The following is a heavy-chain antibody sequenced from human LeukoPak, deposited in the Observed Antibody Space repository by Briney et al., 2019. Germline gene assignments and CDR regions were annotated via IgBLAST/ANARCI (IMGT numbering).Heavy chain of an antibody. D-gene: IGHD2-2*01. V-gene: IGHV1-69*05. CDR3: ACCSTSVDGAFDI. J-gene: IGHJ3*02. CDR1: GGTFSSYA. Sequence: GASVKVSCKASGGTFSSYAISWVRQAPGQGREWMGGIIPIFGTANYAQKFQGRVTITTDESTSTAYMELSSPRSEDTAVYYCACCSTSVDGAFDIWGQGTMVTVSS. CDR2: IIPIFGTA.